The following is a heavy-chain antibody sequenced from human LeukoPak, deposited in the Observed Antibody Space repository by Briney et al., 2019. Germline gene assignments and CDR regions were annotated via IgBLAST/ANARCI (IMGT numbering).Heavy chain of an antibody. J-gene: IGHJ4*02. Sequence: PGGSPRLSCAASGFTFSSYGMNWVRQAPGKGLEWVSSISGSGDSTYYSDSVKGRFTISRDNSKNTLYLQMSSLRAEDTAVYYCAKRMITFGGLTGGFDFWGQGTLVTVSS. CDR3: AKRMITFGGLTGGFDF. CDR1: GFTFSSYG. V-gene: IGHV3-23*01. D-gene: IGHD3-16*01. CDR2: ISGSGDST.